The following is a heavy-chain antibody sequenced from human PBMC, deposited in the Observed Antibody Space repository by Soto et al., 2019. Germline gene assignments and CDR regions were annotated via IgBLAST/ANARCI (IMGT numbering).Heavy chain of an antibody. D-gene: IGHD3-9*01. V-gene: IGHV1-18*01. CDR1: GYTFTSYG. CDR3: ARVRLRYFDWLFKPGDAFDI. CDR2: ISAYNGNT. J-gene: IGHJ3*02. Sequence: ASVKVSCKASGYTFTSYGISCVRQAPGQGLEWMGWISAYNGNTNYAQKLQGRVTMTTDTSTSTAYMELRSLRSDDTAVYYCARVRLRYFDWLFKPGDAFDIWXQGTMVTVSS.